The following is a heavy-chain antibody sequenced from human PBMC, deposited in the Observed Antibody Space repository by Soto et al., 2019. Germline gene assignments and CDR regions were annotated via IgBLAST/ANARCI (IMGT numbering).Heavy chain of an antibody. CDR3: ARELVRGYNWFDP. V-gene: IGHV1-3*01. Sequence: ASVKVSCKASGYTFTSYAMHWVRQAPGQRLEWMGWINAGNGNTKYSQKFQGRVTITRDTSASTAYMELRSLRSDDTAVYYCARELVRGYNWFDPWGQGTLVTVSS. D-gene: IGHD3-10*01. J-gene: IGHJ5*02. CDR1: GYTFTSYA. CDR2: INAGNGNT.